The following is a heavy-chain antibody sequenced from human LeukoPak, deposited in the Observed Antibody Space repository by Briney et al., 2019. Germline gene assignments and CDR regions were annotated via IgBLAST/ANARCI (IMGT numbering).Heavy chain of an antibody. CDR3: TTFLDILTGYYSDY. J-gene: IGHJ4*02. V-gene: IGHV3-15*01. CDR1: GFTFSNAC. D-gene: IGHD3-9*01. CDR2: IKSKTDGGTT. Sequence: GGSLRLSCAASGFTFSNACMSWVRQAPGKGLEWVGRIKSKTDGGTTDYAAPVKGRFTISRDDSKNTLYLQMNSLKTEDTAVYYCTTFLDILTGYYSDYWGQGTLVTVSS.